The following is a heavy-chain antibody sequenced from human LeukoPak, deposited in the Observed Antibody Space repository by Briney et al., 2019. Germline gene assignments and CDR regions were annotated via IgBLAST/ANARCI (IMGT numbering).Heavy chain of an antibody. CDR1: GFTFSNAW. J-gene: IGHJ4*02. V-gene: IGHV3-15*01. CDR3: TTDPSDYDYVWGSYRPFDY. CDR2: IKSKTDGGTT. D-gene: IGHD3-16*02. Sequence: GGSLRLSCAASGFTFSNAWMSWVRQAPGKGLERVGRIKSKTDGGTTDYAAPVKGRFTISRDDSKNTLYLQMNSLKTEDTAVYYCTTDPSDYDYVWGSYRPFDYWGQGTLVTVSS.